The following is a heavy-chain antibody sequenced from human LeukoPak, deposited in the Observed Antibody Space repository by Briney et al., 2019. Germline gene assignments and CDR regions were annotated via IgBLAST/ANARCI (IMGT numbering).Heavy chain of an antibody. V-gene: IGHV4-4*08. CDR1: GGSINSHY. D-gene: IGHD6-19*01. CDR2: IYSTGKN. Sequence: PSETLSLTCAVPGGSINSHYWDWIRQPPGKGLQWIGDIYSTGKNNYNPSLKSRVTISLDTSKSHLSLNLTSVLAADTAIYYCVRRDTGWNYFDYWGQGILVTVSS. J-gene: IGHJ4*02. CDR3: VRRDTGWNYFDY.